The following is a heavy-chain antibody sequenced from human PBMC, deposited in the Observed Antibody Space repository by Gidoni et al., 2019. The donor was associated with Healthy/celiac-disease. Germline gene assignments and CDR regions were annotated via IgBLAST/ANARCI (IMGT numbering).Heavy chain of an antibody. CDR2: IYTSGST. Sequence: QVQLQESGPGLVKPSQTLSLTCTVSGGSISRGSYYWSWIRQPAGKGLEWIGRIYTSGSTNYNPSLKSRVTISVDTSKNQFSLKLSSVTAADTAVYYCARGRSIAVAGLAPPRYWGQGTLVTVSS. V-gene: IGHV4-61*02. CDR1: GGSISRGSYY. D-gene: IGHD6-19*01. CDR3: ARGRSIAVAGLAPPRY. J-gene: IGHJ4*02.